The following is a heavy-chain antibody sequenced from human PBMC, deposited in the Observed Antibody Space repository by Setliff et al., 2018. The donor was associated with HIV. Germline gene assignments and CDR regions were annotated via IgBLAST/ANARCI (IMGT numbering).Heavy chain of an antibody. J-gene: IGHJ6*03. V-gene: IGHV4-61*09. CDR2: IYTSGST. CDR3: ARHRDPPGTSWIYYYYYMDL. Sequence: SETLSLTCTVSGGSINSGSYYWSWIRQPAGKGLEWIGHIYTSGSTNYNPSLESRVTISVDTSKNQFSLKLSSVTAADTGVYYCARHRDPPGTSWIYYYYYMDLWGEGTTVTVSS. CDR1: GGSINSGSYY. D-gene: IGHD6-13*01.